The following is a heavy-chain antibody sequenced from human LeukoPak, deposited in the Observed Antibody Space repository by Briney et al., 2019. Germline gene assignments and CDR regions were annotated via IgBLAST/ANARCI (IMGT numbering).Heavy chain of an antibody. Sequence: AGGSLRLSCAASGFTFSGSAVHWVRQASGKGLEWVGRIRSKANSYATAYAASVKGRFTISRDDSKNTAYLQMNSLKTEDTAVYYCRASHGSGSYPDYWGQETLVTVSS. CDR1: GFTFSGSA. J-gene: IGHJ4*02. CDR3: RASHGSGSYPDY. CDR2: IRSKANSYAT. D-gene: IGHD3-10*01. V-gene: IGHV3-73*01.